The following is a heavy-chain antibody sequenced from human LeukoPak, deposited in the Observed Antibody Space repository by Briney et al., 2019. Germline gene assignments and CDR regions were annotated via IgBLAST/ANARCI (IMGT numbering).Heavy chain of an antibody. J-gene: IGHJ4*02. D-gene: IGHD3-9*01. CDR1: GGSLSGHF. Sequence: SETLSLTCTVSGGSLSGHFWSWFRRPPGKGLENIGYIHSSGSTNYNPSYKGRVTVSLEMSKNQFSLSLSSVTAGDTAVYYCARDPGDNDWYNFDFWGQGIVVTVSS. V-gene: IGHV4-59*11. CDR2: IHSSGST. CDR3: ARDPGDNDWYNFDF.